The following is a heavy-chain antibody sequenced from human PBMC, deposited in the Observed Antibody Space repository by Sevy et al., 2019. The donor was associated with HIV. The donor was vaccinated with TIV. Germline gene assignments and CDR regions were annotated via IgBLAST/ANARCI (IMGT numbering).Heavy chain of an antibody. D-gene: IGHD2-15*01. CDR2: ISYDGSNK. V-gene: IGHV3-30-3*01. Sequence: GGSLRLSCAASGFTFSSYAMHWVRQAPGKGLEWVAVISYDGSNKYYADSVKGRFTISRDNSKNTLYLQMNSLRAEETAVYYCARDEGDYGGNIIDYWGQGTLVTVSS. J-gene: IGHJ4*02. CDR3: ARDEGDYGGNIIDY. CDR1: GFTFSSYA.